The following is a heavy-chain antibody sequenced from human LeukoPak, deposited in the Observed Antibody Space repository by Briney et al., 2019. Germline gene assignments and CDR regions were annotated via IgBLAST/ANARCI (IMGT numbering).Heavy chain of an antibody. CDR3: ARHGSGSSTFGY. Sequence: PSETLSLNWSGPGGAISSYYWSWVREPPGKGLEWVGYIYYSGSTNYNPALKSRVTISVDTSKNQFSLKLSSVTAADTALYYCARHGSGSSTFGYWGQGTLVTVSS. CDR2: IYYSGST. CDR1: GGAISSYY. J-gene: IGHJ4*02. D-gene: IGHD1-26*01. V-gene: IGHV4-59*08.